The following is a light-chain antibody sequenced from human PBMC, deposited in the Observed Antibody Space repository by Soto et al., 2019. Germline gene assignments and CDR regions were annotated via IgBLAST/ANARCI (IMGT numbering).Light chain of an antibody. CDR1: QSISSSY. V-gene: IGKV3-20*01. CDR3: QLHGDSPPGYT. J-gene: IGKJ2*01. Sequence: EIVLTQSPGTLSLSPGERATLSCRASQSISSSYLAWYQQKTGQAPRLLIYGVSNRATGIPDRFSGSGSGTDFTLTISRPEPEDFAVYYCQLHGDSPPGYTFGQGTKLEIK. CDR2: GVS.